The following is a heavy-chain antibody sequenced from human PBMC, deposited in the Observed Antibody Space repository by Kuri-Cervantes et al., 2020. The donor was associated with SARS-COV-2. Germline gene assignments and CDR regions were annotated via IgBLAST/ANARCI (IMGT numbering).Heavy chain of an antibody. CDR3: ARTGYYYGMDV. CDR1: GLTFSSYW. D-gene: IGHD1-14*01. Sequence: GGSLRLSCAASGLTFSSYWMSWVRQAPGKGLEWVANIKQDGSEKYYVDSVKGRFTISRDNAKNSLYLQMNSLRAEDTAVYYCARTGYYYGMDVWGQGTTVTVSS. CDR2: IKQDGSEK. J-gene: IGHJ6*02. V-gene: IGHV3-7*01.